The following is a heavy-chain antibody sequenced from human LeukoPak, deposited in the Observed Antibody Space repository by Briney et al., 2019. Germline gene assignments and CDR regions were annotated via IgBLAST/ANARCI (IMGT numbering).Heavy chain of an antibody. Sequence: SQTLSLTCAISGDSVSINSATWDWIRQSPSRGLEWLGRTYYRSKWSNDYAVSVKSRITINPDTSENQFSLQLNSVTPEDTALYYCARVRQDAYDIWGLGTMVTVSS. CDR2: TYYRSKWSN. CDR1: GDSVSINSAT. J-gene: IGHJ3*02. V-gene: IGHV6-1*01. CDR3: ARVRQDAYDI.